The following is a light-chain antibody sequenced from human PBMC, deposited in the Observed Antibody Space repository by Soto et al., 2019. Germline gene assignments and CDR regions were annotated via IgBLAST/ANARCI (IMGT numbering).Light chain of an antibody. CDR2: DAF. CDR3: QQYKTYSLT. Sequence: DIQMTQSPSSLSASVGDRVTITCRASQSINNWLAWYQQKPGEAPKLLIFDAFSLESGVPFRFGGSGFGTEFTLTISSLQPDDSATYYCQQYKTYSLTFGGGTKVDIK. J-gene: IGKJ4*01. V-gene: IGKV1-5*01. CDR1: QSINNW.